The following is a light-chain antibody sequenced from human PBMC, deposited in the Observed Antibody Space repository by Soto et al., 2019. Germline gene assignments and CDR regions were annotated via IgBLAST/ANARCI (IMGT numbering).Light chain of an antibody. V-gene: IGLV2-14*03. CDR1: SSDVGGYNY. CDR2: DVS. J-gene: IGLJ2*01. CDR3: CSYSSSSAPVV. Sequence: QSVLTQPASVSGSPGQSITISCTGTSSDVGGYNYVSWYQQHPGKAPKLMIYDVSNRPSGVSNRFSGAKSGNTASLTISGLQDEDEDAYYYCSYSSSSAPVVFGGGTKLTVL.